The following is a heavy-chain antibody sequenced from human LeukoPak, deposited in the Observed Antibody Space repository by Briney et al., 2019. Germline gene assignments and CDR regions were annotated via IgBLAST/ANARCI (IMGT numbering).Heavy chain of an antibody. CDR1: GFTFIDYD. J-gene: IGHJ4*02. V-gene: IGHV3-13*01. CDR3: ARGGIQVSGIDEFDY. CDR2: NGTRGDT. D-gene: IGHD6-19*01. Sequence: GGSLRLSCAASGFTFIDYDMHWVRQVIGKGLEWVSANGTRGDTHYSGSVKGRFTISRENAESSLYLQMNSLRAEDTAVYYCARGGIQVSGIDEFDYWGQGTLVTVSS.